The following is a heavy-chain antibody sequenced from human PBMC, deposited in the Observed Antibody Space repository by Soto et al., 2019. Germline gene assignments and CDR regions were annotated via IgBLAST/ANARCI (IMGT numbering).Heavy chain of an antibody. J-gene: IGHJ4*02. CDR1: GFTFSSYA. CDR2: ISGSGGST. D-gene: IGHD2-2*01. Sequence: GGSLRLSCAASGFTFSSYAISWVRQAPGKGLEWVSAISGSGGSTYYADSVKGRFTISRDNSKNTLYLQMNSLRAEDTAVYYCAKDRLRLNYQPLDYWGQGTLVTVSS. V-gene: IGHV3-23*01. CDR3: AKDRLRLNYQPLDY.